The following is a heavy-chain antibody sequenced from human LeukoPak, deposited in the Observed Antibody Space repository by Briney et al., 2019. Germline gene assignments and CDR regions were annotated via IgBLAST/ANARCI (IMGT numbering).Heavy chain of an antibody. CDR2: IYYSGST. CDR1: GGSISSYY. V-gene: IGHV4-59*01. D-gene: IGHD6-13*01. CDR3: ARDSPYSSSWYDYAFDI. Sequence: PSETLSLTCTVSGGSISSYYWSWIRQPPGKGLEWIGYIYYSGSTNYNPSLKSRVTISVDTSKNQFSLKLSSVTAADTAVYYCARDSPYSSSWYDYAFDIWGQGTMVTVSS. J-gene: IGHJ3*02.